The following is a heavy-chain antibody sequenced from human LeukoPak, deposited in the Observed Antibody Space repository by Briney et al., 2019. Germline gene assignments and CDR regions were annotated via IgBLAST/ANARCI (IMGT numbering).Heavy chain of an antibody. D-gene: IGHD4-17*01. Sequence: GGSLRLSCAASGFTFSSYSMNWVRQAPGKGLEWVSYISSSSSTIYYADSVKGRFTISRDNAKNSLYLQMNSLRAEDTAVYYCARGPSTVTTFADAFDIWGQGTMVTVSS. V-gene: IGHV3-48*04. CDR2: ISSSSSTI. J-gene: IGHJ3*02. CDR1: GFTFSSYS. CDR3: ARGPSTVTTFADAFDI.